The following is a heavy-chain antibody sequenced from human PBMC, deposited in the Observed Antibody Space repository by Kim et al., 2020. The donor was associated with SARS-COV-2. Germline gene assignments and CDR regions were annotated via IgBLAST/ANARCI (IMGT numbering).Heavy chain of an antibody. Sequence: SVKGRITTSRDNAKNSRYLQMNSLRAEDTAVYYCARNPLRWFGEQNAFDIWGQETMVTVSP. CDR3: ARNPLRWFGEQNAFDI. V-gene: IGHV3-21*01. D-gene: IGHD3-10*01. J-gene: IGHJ3*02.